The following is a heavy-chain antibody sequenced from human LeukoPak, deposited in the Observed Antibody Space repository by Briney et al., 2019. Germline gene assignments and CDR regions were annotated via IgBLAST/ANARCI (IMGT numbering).Heavy chain of an antibody. V-gene: IGHV3-30-3*01. Sequence: GGSLRLSCTASTFTFSRYEMNWVRQAPGKGLEWVAVISYDGSNKYYADSVKGRFTISRDNSKNTLYLQMNSLRAEDTAVYYCARRAGITMIVVGVQDAFDIWGQGTMVTVSS. CDR1: TFTFSRYE. D-gene: IGHD3-22*01. CDR2: ISYDGSNK. J-gene: IGHJ3*02. CDR3: ARRAGITMIVVGVQDAFDI.